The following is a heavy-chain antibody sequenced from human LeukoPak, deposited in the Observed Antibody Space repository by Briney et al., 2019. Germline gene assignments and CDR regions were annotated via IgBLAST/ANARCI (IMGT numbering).Heavy chain of an antibody. J-gene: IGHJ4*02. Sequence: ASVKVSCKASGYTFTSYGISWVRQAPGQGLEWMAGIIPILRTPNYAQRFQGRLTITTDESTSTAYMELSSLRSEDTAVYYCARGKSPTVATPFDYWGQGTLVTVSS. CDR2: IIPILRTP. CDR1: GYTFTSYG. D-gene: IGHD4-23*01. V-gene: IGHV1-69*05. CDR3: ARGKSPTVATPFDY.